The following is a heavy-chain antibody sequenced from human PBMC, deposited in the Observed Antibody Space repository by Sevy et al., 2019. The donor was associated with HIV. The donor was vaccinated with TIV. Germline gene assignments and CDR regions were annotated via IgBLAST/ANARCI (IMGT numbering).Heavy chain of an antibody. D-gene: IGHD3-10*01. CDR2: IYYSGST. V-gene: IGHV4-31*03. CDR3: ARSELVLVWFGELGTPKNWFDP. CDR1: GGSISSGGYY. Sequence: SETLSLTCTVSGGSISSGGYYWSWIRQHPGKGLEWIGYIYYSGSTYYNPSLKSRVTISVDTSKNQFSLKLSSVTAADTAVYYCARSELVLVWFGELGTPKNWFDPWGQGTLVTVSS. J-gene: IGHJ5*02.